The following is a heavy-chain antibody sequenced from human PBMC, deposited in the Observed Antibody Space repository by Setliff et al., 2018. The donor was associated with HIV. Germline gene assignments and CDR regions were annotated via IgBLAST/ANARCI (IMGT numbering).Heavy chain of an antibody. D-gene: IGHD3-10*01. J-gene: IGHJ4*02. CDR3: ARDLHYYGLGTYFCTF. CDR1: GGSISSGGYY. Sequence: SETLSLTCTVSGGSISSGGYYWSWIRQHPGKGLEWIGYIYYSGATYYNPSLRSRVTISVDSSKNQFSLRLSSLTAADTAVYFCARDLHYYGLGTYFCTFWGQGTLVTVSS. V-gene: IGHV4-31*03. CDR2: IYYSGAT.